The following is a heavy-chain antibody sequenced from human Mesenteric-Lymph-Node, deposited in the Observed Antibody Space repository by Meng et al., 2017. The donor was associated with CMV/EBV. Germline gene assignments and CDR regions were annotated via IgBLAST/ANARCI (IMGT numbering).Heavy chain of an antibody. CDR2: IYYSGST. D-gene: IGHD2-2*01. V-gene: IGHV4-31*02. CDR3: ARDQKVVPAAITYYYYGMDV. Sequence: GGYYWGWIRQHQGKGLGWIGYIYYSGSTYYNPSLKSRVTISVDTSKNQFSLKLSSVTAADTAVYYCARDQKVVPAAITYYYYGMDVWGQGTTVTVSS. J-gene: IGHJ6*02. CDR1: GGYY.